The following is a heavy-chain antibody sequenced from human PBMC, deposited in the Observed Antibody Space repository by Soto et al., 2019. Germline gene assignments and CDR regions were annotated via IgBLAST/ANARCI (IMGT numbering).Heavy chain of an antibody. CDR3: ARQDTGSSSYYYYGMAV. CDR2: IDPSDSYT. Sequence: GESLKISCKGSGYSFTSYWISWVRQMPGKGLEWMGRIDPSDSYTNYSPSLQGHVTISADKSISTAYLQWSSLKASDTAMYYCARQDTGSSSYYYYGMAVWGQGTTVTVSS. V-gene: IGHV5-10-1*01. J-gene: IGHJ6*02. CDR1: GYSFTSYW. D-gene: IGHD6-6*01.